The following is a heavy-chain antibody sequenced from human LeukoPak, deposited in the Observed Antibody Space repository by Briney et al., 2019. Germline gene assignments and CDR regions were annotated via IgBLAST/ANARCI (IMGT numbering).Heavy chain of an antibody. Sequence: GGSLRLSCAASGFTFSSYWMSWVRQAPGKGLEWVANIKQDGSEKYYVDSVKGRFTISRDNAKNSLYLQMNSLRAEDTAVYYCARSSRDGYNYHDAFDIWGQGTMVTVSS. V-gene: IGHV3-7*03. CDR1: GFTFSSYW. CDR3: ARSSRDGYNYHDAFDI. J-gene: IGHJ3*02. CDR2: IKQDGSEK. D-gene: IGHD5-24*01.